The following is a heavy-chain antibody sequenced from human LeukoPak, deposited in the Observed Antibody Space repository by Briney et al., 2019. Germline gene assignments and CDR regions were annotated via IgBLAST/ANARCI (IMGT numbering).Heavy chain of an antibody. V-gene: IGHV4-59*08. Sequence: SDTLSLTCTVSGGSISSYYWSWIRQPPGKGLEWIGYIYYSGSTNYNPSLKSRVTISVDTSKNQFSLKLSSVTAADTAVYYCALEAGGGLRDYHWFDPWGQGTLVTVSS. CDR3: ALEAGGGLRDYHWFDP. CDR1: GGSISSYY. CDR2: IYYSGST. D-gene: IGHD5-12*01. J-gene: IGHJ5*02.